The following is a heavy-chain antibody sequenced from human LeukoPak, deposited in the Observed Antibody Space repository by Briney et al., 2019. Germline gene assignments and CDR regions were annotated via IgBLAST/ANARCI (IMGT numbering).Heavy chain of an antibody. J-gene: IGHJ5*02. D-gene: IGHD6-19*01. Sequence: GGSLGLSCAASGLIFSTSAMSWVRQAPGKGLEWVSGISASGGNTYYADSVKGRFTISRDNSRNTLYVQMSSLRAEDTAVYYCANFERTVAGPYNWFDPWGQGTLVTVSS. CDR1: GLIFSTSA. CDR2: ISASGGNT. CDR3: ANFERTVAGPYNWFDP. V-gene: IGHV3-23*01.